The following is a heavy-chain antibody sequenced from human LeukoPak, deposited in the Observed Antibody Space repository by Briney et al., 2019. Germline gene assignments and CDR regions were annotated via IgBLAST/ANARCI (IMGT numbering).Heavy chain of an antibody. V-gene: IGHV3-48*03. CDR1: GFTFSSYE. CDR3: ARMVGATRYFDY. CDR2: ISSSGSTI. Sequence: SGGSLRLSCAASGFTFSSYEMNWVRQAPGKGLEWVSYISSSGSTIYYADSVKGRFTISRDNAKNSLYLQMNSLRAEDTAVYYCARMVGATRYFDYWGQGTLVTVSS. J-gene: IGHJ4*02. D-gene: IGHD1-26*01.